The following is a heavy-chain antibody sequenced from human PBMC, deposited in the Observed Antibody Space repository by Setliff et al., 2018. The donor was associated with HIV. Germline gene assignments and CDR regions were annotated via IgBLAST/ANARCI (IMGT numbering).Heavy chain of an antibody. CDR1: AGSIXXXH. CDR2: IYTSGST. D-gene: IGHD5-18*01. CDR3: ARDTLASGGTAMVNYYYYGMDV. J-gene: IGHJ6*02. V-gene: IGHV4-4*07. Sequence: SETLSLTCAVSAGSIXXXHWCWIRQPAGKGLEWIGRIYTSGSTYYNPSLKSRVTISVDTSKNQFSLKLISVTAADTAVYYCARDTLASGGTAMVNYYYYGMDVWGQGTTVTVSS.